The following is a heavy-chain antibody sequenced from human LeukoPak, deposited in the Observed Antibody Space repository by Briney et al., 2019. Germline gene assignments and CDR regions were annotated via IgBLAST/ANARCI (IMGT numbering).Heavy chain of an antibody. Sequence: ASVKVSCKASGYTFTSYDINWVRQATGQGLEWMGWMNPNSGNTGYAQKFQGRVTITRNTYISTAYMELSSLRSEDTAVYYCARGLVVPAARAMDVWGKGTTVTVSS. D-gene: IGHD2-2*01. CDR3: ARGLVVPAARAMDV. J-gene: IGHJ6*04. CDR1: GYTFTSYD. V-gene: IGHV1-8*03. CDR2: MNPNSGNT.